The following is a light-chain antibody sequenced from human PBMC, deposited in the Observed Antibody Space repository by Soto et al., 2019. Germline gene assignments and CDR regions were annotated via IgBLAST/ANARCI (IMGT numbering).Light chain of an antibody. J-gene: IGKJ1*01. CDR2: GAS. CDR3: QRYDSLRT. CDR1: QSVRSNF. Sequence: EIVLTQSPGTLSLSPGERAALSCRASQSVRSNFLAWSQQKPGQAPRLLIYGASNRATGIPDRCSGSGSGTDFTLTITRLEAEDFAMYYCQRYDSLRTFGQGTKVDI. V-gene: IGKV3-20*01.